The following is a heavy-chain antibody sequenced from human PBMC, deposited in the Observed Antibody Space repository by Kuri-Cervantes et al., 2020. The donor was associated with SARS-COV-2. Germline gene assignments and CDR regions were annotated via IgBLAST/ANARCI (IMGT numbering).Heavy chain of an antibody. J-gene: IGHJ3*02. CDR3: AREFCSSTSCEISGPHDAFDI. CDR2: ISYGGSNK. Sequence: GGSLRLSCAASGFTFSSYAMHWVRQAPGKGLEWVAVISYGGSNKYYADSVKGRFTISRDNAKNSLYLQMNSLRAEDTAVYYCAREFCSSTSCEISGPHDAFDIWGQGTMVTVSS. V-gene: IGHV3-30-3*01. CDR1: GFTFSSYA. D-gene: IGHD2-2*01.